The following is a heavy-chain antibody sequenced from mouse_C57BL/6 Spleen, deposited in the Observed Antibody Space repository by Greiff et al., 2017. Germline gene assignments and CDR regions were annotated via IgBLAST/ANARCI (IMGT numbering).Heavy chain of an antibody. Sequence: QVQLKESGPGLVAPSQSLSITCTVSGFSLTSYAISWVRQPPGKGLEWLGVIWNGGGTNYNSALKSRLSISKDNSKSQVFLKMNSLQTDDTARYYCARLDSSGWYYFDDWGQGTTLTVSS. D-gene: IGHD3-2*02. CDR2: IWNGGGT. CDR3: ARLDSSGWYYFDD. J-gene: IGHJ2*01. V-gene: IGHV2-9-1*01. CDR1: GFSLTSYA.